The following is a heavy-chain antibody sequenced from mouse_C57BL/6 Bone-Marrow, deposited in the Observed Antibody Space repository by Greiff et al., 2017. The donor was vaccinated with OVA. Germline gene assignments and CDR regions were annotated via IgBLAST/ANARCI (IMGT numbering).Heavy chain of an antibody. Sequence: EVQRVESGGGLVQPGGSLKLSCAASGFTFSDYYMYWVRQTPEKRLEWVAYISNGGGSTYYPDTVKGRFTISRDNAKNTLYLQMSRLKSEDTAMYYCAREGVRSAWFAYWGQGTLVTVSA. CDR1: GFTFSDYY. V-gene: IGHV5-12*01. J-gene: IGHJ3*01. D-gene: IGHD1-1*01. CDR3: AREGVRSAWFAY. CDR2: ISNGGGST.